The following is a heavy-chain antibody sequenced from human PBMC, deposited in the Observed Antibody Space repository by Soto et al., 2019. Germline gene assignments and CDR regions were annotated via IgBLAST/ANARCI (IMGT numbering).Heavy chain of an antibody. CDR3: VMVDNYVTHTPQDV. D-gene: IGHD3-16*01. CDR1: GYIFVNYG. CDR2: ISPYTGNT. V-gene: IGHV1-18*01. Sequence: QVQLVQAGDAVKKPGASVTVSCKASGYIFVNYGIAWVRQAPGLGLEWMGWISPYTGNTHSATKVQGRLTMTTDTSTSNAYMDLGSLTSHDTAVYYCVMVDNYVTHTPQDVWGQGTTVTVSS. J-gene: IGHJ6*02.